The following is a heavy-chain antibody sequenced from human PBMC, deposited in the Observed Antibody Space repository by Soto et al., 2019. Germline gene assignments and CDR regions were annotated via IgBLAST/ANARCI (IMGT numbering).Heavy chain of an antibody. D-gene: IGHD3-10*01. Sequence: EAQLLESGGGLVQPGGSLRLSCAASGFTFNNYAMSWVRQAPGKGLELVSSIHGSGGGTYYTDSVKGRFTVSRDDSKKTLYLQMSSLRVDDTAVYYCAKDAVVGNGEWDYFDPWGQGTLVTVSS. V-gene: IGHV3-23*01. CDR3: AKDAVVGNGEWDYFDP. CDR2: IHGSGGGT. CDR1: GFTFNNYA. J-gene: IGHJ5*02.